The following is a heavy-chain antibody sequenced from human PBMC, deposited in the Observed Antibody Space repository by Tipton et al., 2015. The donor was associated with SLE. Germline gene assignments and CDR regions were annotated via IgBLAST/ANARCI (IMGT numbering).Heavy chain of an antibody. CDR3: ARDRGSRTGMDV. V-gene: IGHV4-39*07. J-gene: IGHJ6*02. CDR2: IFSSGNT. D-gene: IGHD3-10*01. CDR1: GGSISSYY. Sequence: TLSLTCTVSGGSISSYYWGWIRQAPGKGLEWIGGIFSSGNTYYNPSLKSRVTISVDTSKNQLSLNLNPVTAADTAVYYCARDRGSRTGMDVWGRGTTVSVSS.